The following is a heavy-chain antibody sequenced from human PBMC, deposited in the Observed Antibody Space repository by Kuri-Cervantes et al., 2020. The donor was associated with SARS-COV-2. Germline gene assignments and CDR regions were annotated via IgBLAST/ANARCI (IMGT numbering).Heavy chain of an antibody. J-gene: IGHJ4*02. CDR1: GFTFSSYS. V-gene: IGHV3-48*01. Sequence: LSLTCAASGFTFSSYSMNWVRQAPGKGLEWVSYISSSSSTIYYADSVKGRFTISRDNAKNSLYLQMNSLRAEDTAVYYCARVGSNYGLRSIFDYWGRGTLVTVSS. CDR2: ISSSSSTI. CDR3: ARVGSNYGLRSIFDY. D-gene: IGHD4-11*01.